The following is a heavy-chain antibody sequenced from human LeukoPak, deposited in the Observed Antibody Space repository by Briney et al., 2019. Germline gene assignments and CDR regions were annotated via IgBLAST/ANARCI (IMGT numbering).Heavy chain of an antibody. CDR2: IYYSGST. D-gene: IGHD6-19*01. V-gene: IGHV4-59*02. CDR3: ARGSGSVAGSLDI. J-gene: IGHJ3*02. Sequence: SETLSLTYSVSGVSVSSFHWSWIRQPPGKGLVWIGYIYYSGSTNHNPSLKSRVTISVDTSKNQFSLKVSPVTAPDSAVHYYARGSGSVAGSLDIWGQGTMITVSS. CDR1: GVSVSSFH.